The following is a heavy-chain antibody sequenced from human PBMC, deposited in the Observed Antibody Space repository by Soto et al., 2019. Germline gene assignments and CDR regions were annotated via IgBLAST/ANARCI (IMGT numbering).Heavy chain of an antibody. V-gene: IGHV3-23*01. CDR3: AVISIAAAGNNWFDP. J-gene: IGHJ5*02. CDR1: GFTFSSYA. CDR2: ISGSGGST. D-gene: IGHD6-13*01. Sequence: PGGSLRLSCAASGFTFSSYAMSWVRQAPGKGLEWVSAISGSGGSTYYADSVKGRFTISRDNSKNTLYLQMNSLRAEDTAVYYCAVISIAAAGNNWFDPWGQGTLVTVSS.